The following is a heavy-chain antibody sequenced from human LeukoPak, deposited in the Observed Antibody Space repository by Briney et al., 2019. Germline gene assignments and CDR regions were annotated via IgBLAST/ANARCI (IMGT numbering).Heavy chain of an antibody. D-gene: IGHD4-11*01. J-gene: IGHJ4*02. CDR2: IKQDGSEK. Sequence: GGSLRLSCAASGFTFSSYWMSWVRQAPGKGLEWVANIKQDGSEKYYVDSVKGRFTISRDNAKNSLYLQMNSLRAEDTAVYYCARAAVTTVTGYFDYWGQGTLVTVSS. CDR3: ARAAVTTVTGYFDY. CDR1: GFTFSSYW. V-gene: IGHV3-7*01.